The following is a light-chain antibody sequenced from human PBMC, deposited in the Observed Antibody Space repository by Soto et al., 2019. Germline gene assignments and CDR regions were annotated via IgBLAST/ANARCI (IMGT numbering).Light chain of an antibody. CDR2: EVV. Sequence: QSGLTQTPSASGSPGQSVTISCTGTKXDIGVYDFVSWYQHHPGKAPRLIIYEVVQRPSGVPDRFSGSKSGNTASLTVSGPHAADEPDYSCKSYAGSNTYVFGSRTKVTV. CDR1: KXDIGVYDF. CDR3: KSYAGSNTYV. V-gene: IGLV2-8*01. J-gene: IGLJ1*01.